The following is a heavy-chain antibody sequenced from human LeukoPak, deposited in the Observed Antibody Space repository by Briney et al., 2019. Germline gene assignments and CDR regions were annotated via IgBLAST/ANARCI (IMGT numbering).Heavy chain of an antibody. CDR1: DYSFSSYW. J-gene: IGHJ4*02. CDR2: IDPSDSYT. D-gene: IGHD4-17*01. CDR3: ASRDDYGDYLDY. V-gene: IGHV5-10-1*01. Sequence: AESLRSPCKGFDYSFSSYWFAWLRQMPGKGLEWMGRIDPSDSYTNYTPSFQGHVTISADKSISTPYLQWSSLKASDTAMYYCASRDDYGDYLDYWGQGTMVTVSS.